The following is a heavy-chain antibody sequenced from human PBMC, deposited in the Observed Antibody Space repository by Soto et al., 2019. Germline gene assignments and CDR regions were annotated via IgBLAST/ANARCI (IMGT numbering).Heavy chain of an antibody. CDR3: ARLDKGIAEDRKPHPYDY. V-gene: IGHV5-51*01. Sequence: GESLKISCKGSGYSFTSYWIGWVRQMPGKGLEWMGIIYPGDSDTRYSPSFQSKVTIPAANSISTAYLHCTSLKASDTAMYYCARLDKGIAEDRKPHPYDYWGQGTRVTVSS. CDR1: GYSFTSYW. D-gene: IGHD6-13*01. J-gene: IGHJ4*02. CDR2: IYPGDSDT.